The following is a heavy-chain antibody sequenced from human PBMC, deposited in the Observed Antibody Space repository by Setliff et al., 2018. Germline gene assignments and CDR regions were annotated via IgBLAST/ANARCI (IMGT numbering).Heavy chain of an antibody. D-gene: IGHD6-13*01. CDR3: ARGGLAAANKKGVFEY. J-gene: IGHJ4*02. Sequence: ASVKVSCKASGYTFTNYYMYWLRQAPGQGPEWMGIINIGGGSANYAQKFQDRVTMTRDTSTNTVYMEVSSLTSDDSAVYYCARGGLAAANKKGVFEYWGQGTLVTVSS. CDR2: INIGGGSA. CDR1: GYTFTNYY. V-gene: IGHV1-46*01.